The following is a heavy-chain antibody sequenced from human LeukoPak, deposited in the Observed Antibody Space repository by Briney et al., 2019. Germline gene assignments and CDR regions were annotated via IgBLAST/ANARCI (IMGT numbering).Heavy chain of an antibody. CDR2: ISPNSGGT. Sequence: ASVKVSCKASGYTFTDHYVHWVRQAPGQGLEWMGCISPNSGGTYYAQKFQGRGTMTTDTSISTAFMDLNRLRSDDRAVYYCAREEPGTALHWGQGTLVTVSS. CDR1: GYTFTDHY. D-gene: IGHD1-1*01. J-gene: IGHJ4*02. CDR3: AREEPGTALH. V-gene: IGHV1-2*02.